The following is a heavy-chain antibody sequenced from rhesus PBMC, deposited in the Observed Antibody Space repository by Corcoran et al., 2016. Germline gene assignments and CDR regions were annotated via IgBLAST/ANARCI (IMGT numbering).Heavy chain of an antibody. CDR2: IYGDGRSK. V-gene: IGHV4S11*01. CDR1: GGSIIVHY. J-gene: IGHJ6*01. D-gene: IGHD6-31*01. CDR3: ARQGYGSGSYGLDS. Sequence: QVQLQESGPGLVKPSETLSLSCPVSGGSIIVHYLNLIRPFPGKGLQWIGTIYGDGRSKNNKPAHQRWGTLTVDTSKNQVSLRLNSVTAADTAVYYCARQGYGSGSYGLDSWGQGVGVTVSP.